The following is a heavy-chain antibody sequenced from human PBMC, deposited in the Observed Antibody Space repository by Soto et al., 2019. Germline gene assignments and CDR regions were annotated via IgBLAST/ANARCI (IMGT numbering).Heavy chain of an antibody. CDR3: ARTTGYCSGGSCYLGIKDYYNYYMDV. CDR1: GYTFTSYD. CDR2: VNPNSGNI. J-gene: IGHJ6*03. Sequence: QVQLVQSGAEVKKPGASVKVSCKASGYTFTSYDINWVRQATGQGLERMGWVNPNSGNIGYAQKFQGRVTMTRNTSISTDYMELSSLRFEDTAVYYCARTTGYCSGGSCYLGIKDYYNYYMDVWGKGTTVTVSS. D-gene: IGHD2-15*01. V-gene: IGHV1-8*01.